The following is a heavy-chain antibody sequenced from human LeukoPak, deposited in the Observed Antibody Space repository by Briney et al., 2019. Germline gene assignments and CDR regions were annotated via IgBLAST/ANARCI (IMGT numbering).Heavy chain of an antibody. CDR1: GFTFSSYG. V-gene: IGHV3-33*01. D-gene: IGHD3-10*01. J-gene: IGHJ3*01. Sequence: GRSLRLSRAASGFTFSSYGMHWVRQAPGKGLEWVAVICYDGSNKYHADSVKGRFTISRDNSKNTLYLQMNSLRAEDTAVYYCVGEAAARYPDAFDFWGQGTMVTVS. CDR3: VGEAAARYPDAFDF. CDR2: ICYDGSNK.